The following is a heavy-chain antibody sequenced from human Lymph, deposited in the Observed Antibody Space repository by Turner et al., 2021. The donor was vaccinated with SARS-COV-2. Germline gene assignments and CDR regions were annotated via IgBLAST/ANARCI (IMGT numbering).Heavy chain of an antibody. D-gene: IGHD4-17*01. CDR1: GFTFSSYS. CDR3: ARGDYGDYGTVYFDY. J-gene: IGHJ4*02. Sequence: EVQLVESGGGLVKPGGSLRLSCPASGFTFSSYSMNWVRQAPGKGLEWVSSISSSSSYIYYADSVKGRFTISRDNAKNSLYLQMNSLRAEDTAVYYCARGDYGDYGTVYFDYWGQGTLVTVSS. V-gene: IGHV3-21*01. CDR2: ISSSSSYI.